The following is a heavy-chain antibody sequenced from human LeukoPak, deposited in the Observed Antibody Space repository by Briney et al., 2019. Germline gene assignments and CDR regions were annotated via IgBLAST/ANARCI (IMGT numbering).Heavy chain of an antibody. Sequence: GGSLRLSCAASGFTFSSYAMHWVRQALGKGLEWVAVISYDGSNKYYADSVKGRFTISRDNSKNTLYLQMNSLRAEDTAVYYCARIPRYYDFSQQPEYGMDVWGQGTTVTVSS. CDR2: ISYDGSNK. J-gene: IGHJ6*02. CDR1: GFTFSSYA. CDR3: ARIPRYYDFSQQPEYGMDV. V-gene: IGHV3-30-3*01. D-gene: IGHD3-3*01.